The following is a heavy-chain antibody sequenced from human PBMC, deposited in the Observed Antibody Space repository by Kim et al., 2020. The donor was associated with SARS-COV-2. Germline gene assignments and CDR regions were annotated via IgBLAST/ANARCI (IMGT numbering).Heavy chain of an antibody. Sequence: WGSLRLSCAASGFTFSSYAMHWVRQAPGKGLEWVAFISYDGSNKYYADSVKGRFTISRDNSKNTLYLQMNSLRAEDTAVYYCARPPSTMAVVVIFDAFDIWGQGTMVTVSS. CDR2: ISYDGSNK. CDR1: GFTFSSYA. D-gene: IGHD3-22*01. CDR3: ARPPSTMAVVVIFDAFDI. V-gene: IGHV3-30*04. J-gene: IGHJ3*02.